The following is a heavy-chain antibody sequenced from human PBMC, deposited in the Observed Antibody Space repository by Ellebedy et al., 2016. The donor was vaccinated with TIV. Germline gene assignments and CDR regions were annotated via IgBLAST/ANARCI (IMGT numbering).Heavy chain of an antibody. D-gene: IGHD2-15*01. CDR3: ATHSSATWSRFDY. Sequence: GESLKISCATSGFSFSSHALHWVRHLPRKGLEWVAVISYDVKQTYYAGSVKGRFAISKDYSNNTLYLPMNGLRPEDTGIYYCATHSSATWSRFDYWGQGTLVVVSP. V-gene: IGHV3-30*09. J-gene: IGHJ4*02. CDR2: ISYDVKQT. CDR1: GFSFSSHA.